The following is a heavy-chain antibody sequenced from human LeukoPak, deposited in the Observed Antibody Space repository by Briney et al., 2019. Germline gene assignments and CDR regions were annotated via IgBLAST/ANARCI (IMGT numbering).Heavy chain of an antibody. CDR1: GGSISSYY. V-gene: IGHV4-59*01. CDR2: IYYTGST. CDR3: AREGPRGGGNWAHDAFDM. D-gene: IGHD1-1*01. Sequence: SEALSLTCTVSGGSISSYYWSWIRQPPGKGLEWMGYIYYTGSTYYNPSLKSRVTISVDTSKNQLSLKLSSVTAADTAVYYCAREGPRGGGNWAHDAFDMWGQGTMVTVSS. J-gene: IGHJ3*02.